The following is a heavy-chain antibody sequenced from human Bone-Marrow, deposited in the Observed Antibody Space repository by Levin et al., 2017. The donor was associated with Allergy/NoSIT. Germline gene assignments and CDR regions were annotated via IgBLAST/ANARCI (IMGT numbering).Heavy chain of an antibody. CDR2: INQDGTAK. CDR3: VRGPFLNSGYTSYFDT. CDR1: GFTFNSYW. D-gene: IGHD3-22*01. V-gene: IGHV3-7*01. Sequence: GESLKISCAVSGFTFNSYWMNWVRQAPGKGLEWVAKINQDGTAKSSVDSVKGRFAISRDNAKNSLYLQMNSLRVEDTAVYFCVRGPFLNSGYTSYFDTWGQGTLVTVSS. J-gene: IGHJ4*02.